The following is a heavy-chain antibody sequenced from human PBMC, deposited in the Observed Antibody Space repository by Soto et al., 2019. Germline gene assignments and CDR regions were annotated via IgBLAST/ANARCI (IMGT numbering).Heavy chain of an antibody. J-gene: IGHJ6*02. D-gene: IGHD3-3*01. V-gene: IGHV4-61*01. CDR2: IYYSGST. CDR1: GGSVSSGSYY. Sequence: SETLSLTCTVSGGSVSSGSYYWSWIRQPPGKGLEWIGYIYYSGSTNYNPSLKSRVTISVDTSKNQFSLKLSSVTAADTAVYYCAREHAYYDFWSGYYTYYYYGTDVWGQGTTVTVSS. CDR3: AREHAYYDFWSGYYTYYYYGTDV.